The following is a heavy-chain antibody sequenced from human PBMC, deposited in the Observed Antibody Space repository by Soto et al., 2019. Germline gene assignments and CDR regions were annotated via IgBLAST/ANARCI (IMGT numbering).Heavy chain of an antibody. CDR1: GGSFGSSA. CDR3: ARLRRDWGDAFDL. V-gene: IGHV1-69*01. D-gene: IGHD3-16*01. J-gene: IGHJ3*01. CDR2: IIPVFDKA. Sequence: QVQRVQSGADVKKPGSSVKVSGKTSGGSFGSSAISWVRQAPAQGLEWMGEIIPVFDKANYAQNFQGRLTITADELTGTVFMELSSLRSEDTAVYFCARLRRDWGDAFDLWGLGTFVTVSS.